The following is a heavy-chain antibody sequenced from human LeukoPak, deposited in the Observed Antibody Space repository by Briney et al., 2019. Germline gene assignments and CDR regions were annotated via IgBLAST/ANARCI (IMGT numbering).Heavy chain of an antibody. V-gene: IGHV4-61*02. D-gene: IGHD1-1*01. CDR3: ARAGTLSSYYYMDV. Sequence: SSETLSLTCTVSGGSISSGSYYWSWIRQPAGQGLEYIGRMYTSGSTNYNPSLKSRVTISVDTSKNQFSLKLSSVTAADTAVYYCARAGTLSSYYYMDVWGKGTAVTVSS. J-gene: IGHJ6*03. CDR2: MYTSGST. CDR1: GGSISSGSYY.